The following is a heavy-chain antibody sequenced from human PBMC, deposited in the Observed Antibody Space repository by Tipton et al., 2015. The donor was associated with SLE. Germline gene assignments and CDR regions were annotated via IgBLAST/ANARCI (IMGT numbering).Heavy chain of an antibody. D-gene: IGHD1-1*01. CDR1: GFTFSSYA. Sequence: SLRLSCAASGFTFSSYAMSWVRQAPGKGLEWVSAISGSGGSTYYADSVKGRFTISRDNAKNSLYLQMNSLRAEDTALYYCAKGGYNWNEEAFDIWGQGTMVTVSS. CDR2: ISGSGGST. CDR3: AKGGYNWNEEAFDI. V-gene: IGHV3-23*01. J-gene: IGHJ3*02.